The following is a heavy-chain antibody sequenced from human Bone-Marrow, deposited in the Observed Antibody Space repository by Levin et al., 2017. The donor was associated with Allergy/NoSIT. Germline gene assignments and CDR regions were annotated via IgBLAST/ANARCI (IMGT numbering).Heavy chain of an antibody. J-gene: IGHJ4*02. D-gene: IGHD2-8*02. CDR2: IYVAGTT. CDR1: GFTFSRDF. CDR3: ARDKGFCSGGRCRSWFDN. Sequence: GGSLRLSCSASGFTFSRDFMSWVRQIPGKGPEWVATIYVAGTTDYAESVRGRFTISRDNSKSTMYLQMKSLRVEDTAIYYCARDKGFCSGGRCRSWFDNWGQGTRVTVSS. V-gene: IGHV3-53*01.